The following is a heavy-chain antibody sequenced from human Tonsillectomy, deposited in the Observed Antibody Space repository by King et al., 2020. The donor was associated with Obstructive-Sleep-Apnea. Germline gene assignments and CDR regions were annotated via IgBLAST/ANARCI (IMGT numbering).Heavy chain of an antibody. CDR3: ARVYCSSASCYIRAFDI. J-gene: IGHJ3*02. D-gene: IGHD2-2*02. CDR2: ISAYNGNT. Sequence: VQLVQSGAEVKKPGASVKVSCKASGYTFTSYAISWVRRAPGQGLEWMGWISAYNGNTNYAQKLQGRVTMTTDTSTSTAYMELRSLRSDDSAVYYCARVYCSSASCYIRAFDIWGQGTMVTVSS. V-gene: IGHV1-18*01. CDR1: GYTFTSYA.